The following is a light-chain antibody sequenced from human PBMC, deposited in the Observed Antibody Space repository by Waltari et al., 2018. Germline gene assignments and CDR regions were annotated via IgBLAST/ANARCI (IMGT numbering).Light chain of an antibody. V-gene: IGKV4-1*01. CDR1: QSVLHSSNNKNY. CDR2: WAS. CDR3: QQYYSTCQ. J-gene: IGKJ1*01. Sequence: DIVMTQSPDSLAGSLGERATINCKSSQSVLHSSNNKNYLAWYQQKPGQPPKLLIYWASTRESGVPDRFSGSGSGTDFTLTISSLQAEDVAVYYCQQYYSTCQFGQGTKVEIK.